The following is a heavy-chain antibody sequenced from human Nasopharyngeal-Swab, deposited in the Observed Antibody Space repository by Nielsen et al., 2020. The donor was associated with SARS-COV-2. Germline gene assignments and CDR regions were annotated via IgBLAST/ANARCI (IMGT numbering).Heavy chain of an antibody. CDR2: IFSNDEK. D-gene: IGHD3-22*01. J-gene: IGHJ4*02. Sequence: WIRQPPGKALEWLAHIFSNDEKSYSTSLKNRPTISKDTSKSQVVLTMTNMDPVDTATYYCARTYYYDSSGSENWGQGTLVTVSS. CDR3: ARTYYYDSSGSEN. V-gene: IGHV2-26*01.